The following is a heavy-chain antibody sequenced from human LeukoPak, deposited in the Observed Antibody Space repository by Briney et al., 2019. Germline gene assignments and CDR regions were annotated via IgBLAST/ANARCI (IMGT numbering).Heavy chain of an antibody. CDR1: GGSISSHY. CDR3: ARHYYDSSGYPNYFHY. Sequence: SETLSLTCSVSGGSISSHYWSRIRQPPGKGLEWIGYIHYSGSTDYNPSLKSRVTISVDTSRKQFSLTLNSVTAADTAVYFCARHYYDSSGYPNYFHYWGQGTLVSVSS. D-gene: IGHD3-22*01. J-gene: IGHJ4*02. CDR2: IHYSGST. V-gene: IGHV4-59*08.